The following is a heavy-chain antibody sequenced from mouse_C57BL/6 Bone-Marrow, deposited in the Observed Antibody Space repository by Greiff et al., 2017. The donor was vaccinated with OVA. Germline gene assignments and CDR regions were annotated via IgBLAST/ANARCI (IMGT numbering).Heavy chain of an antibody. CDR2: IWPGGGT. J-gene: IGHJ2*01. CDR3: ARKGYYGYYFDY. CDR1: GFSLTSYA. V-gene: IGHV2-9-1*01. Sequence: VKLMESGPGLVAPSQSLSITCTVSGFSLTSYAISWVRQPPGKGLEWLGVIWPGGGTNYNSALKSRLSISKDNSKSQVFLKMNSLQTDDTARYYCARKGYYGYYFDYWGQGTTLTVSS. D-gene: IGHD2-2*01.